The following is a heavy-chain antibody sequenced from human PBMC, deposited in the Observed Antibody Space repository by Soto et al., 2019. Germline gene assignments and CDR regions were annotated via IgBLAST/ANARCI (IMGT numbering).Heavy chain of an antibody. J-gene: IGHJ3*02. CDR2: IWYDGSNK. CDR3: ARENYGAFDI. D-gene: IGHD1-7*01. CDR1: GFTFCSYG. V-gene: IGHV3-33*01. Sequence: GGSLRLCCAASGFTFCSYGMHWVRQAPGKGLEWVAVIWYDGSNKYYADSVKGRFTISRDNSKNTLYLQMNSLRAEDTAVYYCARENYGAFDIWGQGTMVTVSS.